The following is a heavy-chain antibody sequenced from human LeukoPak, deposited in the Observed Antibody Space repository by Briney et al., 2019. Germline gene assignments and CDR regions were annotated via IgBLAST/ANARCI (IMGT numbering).Heavy chain of an antibody. CDR3: ARDPYSGSSRVWFDP. J-gene: IGHJ5*02. V-gene: IGHV4-39*07. Sequence: PSETLSLTCTVSGGSITSSSYYWDWIRQPPGEGLEWIGSIYHSGSTYYNPSLKSRVTISVDTSKNQFSLKLSSVTAADTAVYYCARDPYSGSSRVWFDPWGQGTLVTVSS. D-gene: IGHD1-26*01. CDR1: GGSITSSSYY. CDR2: IYHSGST.